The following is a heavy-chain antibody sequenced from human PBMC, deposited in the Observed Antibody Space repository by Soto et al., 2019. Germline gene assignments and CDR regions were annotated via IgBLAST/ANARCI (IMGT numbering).Heavy chain of an antibody. D-gene: IGHD6-13*01. CDR3: AREGGSSWYPGYYNYYYGMDV. J-gene: IGHJ6*02. Sequence: SETLSLTCTVSGGSISSGDYYWSWIRQPPGKGLEWIGYIYYSGSTYYNPSLKSRVTISVDTSKNQFSLKLSSVTAADTAVYYCAREGGSSWYPGYYNYYYGMDVWGQGTTVTVSS. CDR2: IYYSGST. CDR1: GGSISSGDYY. V-gene: IGHV4-30-4*01.